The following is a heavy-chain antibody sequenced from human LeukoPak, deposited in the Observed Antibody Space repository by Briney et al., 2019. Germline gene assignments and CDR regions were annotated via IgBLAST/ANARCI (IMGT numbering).Heavy chain of an antibody. CDR1: GGSISTSGYY. J-gene: IGHJ4*02. Sequence: PSETLSLTCTVSGGSISTSGYYWGWIRQPPGKGLEWIGNIYYSGSTYYNPSLKSRVTISVDTSKNQFSLKLSSVTPADTAVYYCARDLQGHFGGFYFDYWGQGTLVTVSS. V-gene: IGHV4-39*07. CDR3: ARDLQGHFGGFYFDY. D-gene: IGHD2-21*01. CDR2: IYYSGST.